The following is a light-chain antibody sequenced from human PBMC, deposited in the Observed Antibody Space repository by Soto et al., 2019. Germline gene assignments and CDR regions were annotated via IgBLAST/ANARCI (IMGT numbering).Light chain of an antibody. Sequence: IVLTQSPGTLSLSPGERATLSCRASQSLSGSYLAWYQQKLGQAPRLLIYDVSSWASGIPDRFSGSGSGTDFTLSISRLEPEDFAVYYCQQYGSSPTFGQGTKVDIK. CDR1: QSLSGSY. CDR2: DVS. V-gene: IGKV3-20*01. CDR3: QQYGSSPT. J-gene: IGKJ1*01.